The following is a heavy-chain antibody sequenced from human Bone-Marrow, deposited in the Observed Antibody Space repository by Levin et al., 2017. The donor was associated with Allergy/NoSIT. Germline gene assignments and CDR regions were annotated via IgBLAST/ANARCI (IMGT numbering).Heavy chain of an antibody. Sequence: RGESLKISCKISGYTVTELAIHWVRQAPGKGLEWMGGFDPDDGATIYAQKLRGRVTMTEDTSTDTPYRGLSSLRSEDTAVYFCATDYYYHRSGYYWYYAMDVWGQGTTVTVSS. CDR2: FDPDDGAT. V-gene: IGHV1-24*01. CDR3: ATDYYYHRSGYYWYYAMDV. J-gene: IGHJ6*02. CDR1: GYTVTELA. D-gene: IGHD3-22*01.